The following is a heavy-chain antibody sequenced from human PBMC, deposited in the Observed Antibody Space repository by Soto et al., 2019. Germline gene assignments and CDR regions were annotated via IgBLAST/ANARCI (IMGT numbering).Heavy chain of an antibody. V-gene: IGHV3-53*01. CDR1: GFTVSSNY. D-gene: IGHD1-1*01. J-gene: IGHJ4*02. Sequence: EVQLVESGGGLIQPGGSLRLSCAASGFTVSSNYMSWVRQAPGKGLEWVSVIYSGGSTYYADSVKGRFTISRDNSKNTRYLQMNSLRDEDTAVYYCARGVRGSQLDYWGQGTLVTVSS. CDR2: IYSGGST. CDR3: ARGVRGSQLDY.